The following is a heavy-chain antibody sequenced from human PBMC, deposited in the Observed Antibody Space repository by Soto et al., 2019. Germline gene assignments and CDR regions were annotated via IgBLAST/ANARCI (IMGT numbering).Heavy chain of an antibody. J-gene: IGHJ4*02. CDR1: GGSISSSSYY. V-gene: IGHV4-39*01. CDR3: ARTAGTMVRGVMFPRNDY. D-gene: IGHD3-10*01. CDR2: IYYSGST. Sequence: QLQLQESGPGLVKPSETLSLTCTVSGGSISSSSYYWGWIRQPPGKGLEWIGSIYYSGSTYYNPSLKSRVTISVDTSKNQFSLKLSSVTAADTAVYYCARTAGTMVRGVMFPRNDYWGQGTLVTVSS.